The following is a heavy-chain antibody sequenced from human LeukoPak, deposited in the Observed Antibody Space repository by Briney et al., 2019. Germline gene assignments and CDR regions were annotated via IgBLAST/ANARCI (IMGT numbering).Heavy chain of an antibody. V-gene: IGHV5-51*07. CDR3: GRYGLSGNGYTSYFYYGMDF. CDR1: GYSFSKYW. CDR2: IYSDESLI. J-gene: IGHJ6*02. D-gene: IGHD5-24*01. Sequence: GESLKISCTASGYSFSKYWIGWVHQTPGKGLEWMGFIYSDESLIRYSPSFEGQVTISADNSINTAYLQWNSLKASDTAMYYCGRYGLSGNGYTSYFYYGMDFWGQGTAVTVSS.